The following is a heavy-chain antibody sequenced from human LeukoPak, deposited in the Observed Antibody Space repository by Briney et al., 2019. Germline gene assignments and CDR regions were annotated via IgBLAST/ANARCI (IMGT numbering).Heavy chain of an antibody. V-gene: IGHV4-31*03. CDR1: GGSISSGGYY. Sequence: PSQTLSLTCTVSGGSISSGGYYWSWIRQHPGKGLEWIGYIYYSGSTYYNPSLKSRVTISVDTSKNQFSLKLSSVTAADTAVYYCARVSSVYCSSTSCYTGVFDYWGQGTLVTVSP. J-gene: IGHJ4*02. CDR2: IYYSGST. CDR3: ARVSSVYCSSTSCYTGVFDY. D-gene: IGHD2-2*02.